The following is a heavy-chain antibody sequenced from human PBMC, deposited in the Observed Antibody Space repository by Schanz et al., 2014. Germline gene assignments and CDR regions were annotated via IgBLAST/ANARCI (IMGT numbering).Heavy chain of an antibody. Sequence: QVQLVDSGGGLVKPGGSLRLSCAASGFTFSDYYMTWIRQAPGKGLEWVAIIWYDGNNKKYADSVKGRFTISRDNAKNSLYLQMNTLRAGDTAVYYCARVVGSGWHYFDLWGQGTLVTVSS. CDR1: GFTFSDYY. CDR2: IWYDGNNK. D-gene: IGHD6-19*01. J-gene: IGHJ4*02. CDR3: ARVVGSGWHYFDL. V-gene: IGHV3-33*08.